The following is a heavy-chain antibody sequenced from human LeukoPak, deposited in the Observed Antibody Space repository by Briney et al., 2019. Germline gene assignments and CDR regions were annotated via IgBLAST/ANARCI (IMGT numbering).Heavy chain of an antibody. CDR1: GGSISSGSYY. D-gene: IGHD3-22*01. V-gene: IGHV4-61*02. J-gene: IGHJ4*02. CDR2: INTSGST. Sequence: SQTQSLTCTVSGGSISSGSYYWSWIRQPAGKGLEWIGRINTSGSTNYNPSLKSRVTISVDTSKNQFSLKLSSVTAADTAVYYCARDRGGYDSSGYYWVHWGQGTLVTVSS. CDR3: ARDRGGYDSSGYYWVH.